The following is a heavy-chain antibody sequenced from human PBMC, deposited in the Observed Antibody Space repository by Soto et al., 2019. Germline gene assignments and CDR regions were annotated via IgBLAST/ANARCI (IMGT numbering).Heavy chain of an antibody. J-gene: IGHJ4*02. CDR3: ARYQVRGVKGVDY. V-gene: IGHV4-31*03. Sequence: PSETLSLTCTVSGGSISSGGYYWSWIRQHPGKGLEWIGYIYYSGSTYYNPSLKSRVTISVDTSKNQFSLKLSSVTAADTAVYYCARYQVRGVKGVDYWGQGTLVTVSS. CDR2: IYYSGST. D-gene: IGHD3-10*01. CDR1: GGSISSGGYY.